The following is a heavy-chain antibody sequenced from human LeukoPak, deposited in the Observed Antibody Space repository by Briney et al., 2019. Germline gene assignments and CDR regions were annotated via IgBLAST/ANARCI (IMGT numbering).Heavy chain of an antibody. CDR3: ATTPYYYDSSGYVDY. V-gene: IGHV1-18*01. J-gene: IGHJ4*02. Sequence: GASVKVSCKASGYTFTSYGISWVRQAPGQGLEWMGWISAYNGNTNYAQKLQGRVTMTTDTFTSTAYMELSSLRSEDTAVYYCATTPYYYDSSGYVDYWGQGTLVTVSS. CDR1: GYTFTSYG. D-gene: IGHD3-22*01. CDR2: ISAYNGNT.